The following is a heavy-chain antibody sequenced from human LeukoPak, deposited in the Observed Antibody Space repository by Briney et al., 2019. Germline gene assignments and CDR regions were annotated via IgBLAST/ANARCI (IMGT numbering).Heavy chain of an antibody. CDR2: IKGDGTTT. CDR3: ARGLTALPRSTFDS. CDR1: GFSFSSSW. V-gene: IGHV3-74*01. Sequence: GGSLRLSCAASGFSFSSSWMHWVRQGPGKGLVSVSRIKGDGTTTTYADSVKGRFTISRDNAKNTLYLQMNSLRAEDTAIYYCARGLTALPRSTFDSWGQGTLVTVSS. J-gene: IGHJ4*02. D-gene: IGHD2-2*01.